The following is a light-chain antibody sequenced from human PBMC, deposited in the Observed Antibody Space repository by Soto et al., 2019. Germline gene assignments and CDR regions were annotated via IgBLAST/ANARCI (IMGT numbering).Light chain of an antibody. V-gene: IGLV2-23*01. CDR2: EAT. CDR1: SNDVGSYNF. Sequence: QSVLTQPASVSGSPRQSITISCTGTSNDVGSYNFVSWYQQHPDKAPKLIIYEATKRPSGVSNRFSGSKSDNTASLTISGLQAEDEADYYCCSYAGSSSYVFGTGTKVTVL. CDR3: CSYAGSSSYV. J-gene: IGLJ1*01.